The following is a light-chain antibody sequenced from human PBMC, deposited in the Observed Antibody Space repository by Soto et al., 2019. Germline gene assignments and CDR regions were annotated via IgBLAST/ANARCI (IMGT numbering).Light chain of an antibody. J-gene: IGKJ1*01. CDR3: QQYVTSPWA. Sequence: EIVLTHSPGTLSLSPGERATLSCRASQIVSDNYLAWYQQKPGQAPRLLIYGASNRATGIPDRFSGSGSGTDFTLTISRLEPEDFAVYYCQQYVTSPWAFGQGTKVDIK. CDR2: GAS. V-gene: IGKV3-20*01. CDR1: QIVSDNY.